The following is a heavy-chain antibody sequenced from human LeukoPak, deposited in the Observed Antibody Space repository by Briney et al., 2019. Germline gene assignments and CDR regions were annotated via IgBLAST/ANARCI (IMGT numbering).Heavy chain of an antibody. CDR3: ARGGCAWLY. CDR1: GGSFSSYY. J-gene: IGHJ4*02. V-gene: IGHV4-59*01. Sequence: SETLSLTCTVSGGSFSSYYSSWIRQPPGKGLVWIGYIYYSGSTNYNPSRQSRVTISVDTSKNQFSLELSSVTAADTAVYYCARGGCAWLYWGQGTLVTVSS. CDR2: IYYSGST. D-gene: IGHD3-9*01.